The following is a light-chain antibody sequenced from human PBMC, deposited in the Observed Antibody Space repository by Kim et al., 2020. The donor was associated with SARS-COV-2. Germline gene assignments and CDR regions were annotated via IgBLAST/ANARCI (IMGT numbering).Light chain of an antibody. J-gene: IGLJ3*02. CDR1: SLRNYY. V-gene: IGLV3-19*01. CDR3: NSRDSSGDHLV. Sequence: SSELTQDPAVSVALGQTVRLTCQGDSLRNYYATWYQQRPGQAPVLVLYGKYNRPSGIPDRFSGSASGNTASLTITGAQADDEADYYCNSRDSSGDHLVFG. CDR2: GKY.